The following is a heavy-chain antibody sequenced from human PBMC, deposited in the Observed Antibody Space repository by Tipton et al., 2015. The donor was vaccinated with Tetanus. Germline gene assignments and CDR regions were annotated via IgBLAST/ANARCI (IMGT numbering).Heavy chain of an antibody. CDR1: GFTFRSYA. J-gene: IGHJ4*02. Sequence: SLRLSCAASGFTFRSYAIHWVRQSPGRGLEWVAVISYDGSNKNYADSVKGRFTISRDNSQNTPYLQMNSLRAEDSATYYCARALQLERKFDFWGQGTLVTVSS. D-gene: IGHD1-1*01. CDR2: ISYDGSNK. CDR3: ARALQLERKFDF. V-gene: IGHV3-30-3*01.